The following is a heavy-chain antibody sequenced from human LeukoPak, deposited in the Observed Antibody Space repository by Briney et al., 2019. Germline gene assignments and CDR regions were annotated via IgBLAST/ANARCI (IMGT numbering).Heavy chain of an antibody. V-gene: IGHV1-58*01. D-gene: IGHD5-12*01. CDR1: GFTFTSSA. Sequence: SVTVSCKASGFTFTSSAVQWVRQARGQRVEWMGWIVVGSGNTNYAQKFQERVTITRDMSTSTAYMELSSLRSEDTAVYYCAADSGYDWDYWGQGTLVTVSS. CDR2: IVVGSGNT. J-gene: IGHJ4*02. CDR3: AADSGYDWDY.